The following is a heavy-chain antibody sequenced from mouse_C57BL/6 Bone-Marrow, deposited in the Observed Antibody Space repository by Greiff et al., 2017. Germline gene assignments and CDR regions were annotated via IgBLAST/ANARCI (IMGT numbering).Heavy chain of an antibody. CDR3: SNYGWYFDV. J-gene: IGHJ1*03. CDR1: GYTFTSYT. CDR2: INPSSGYT. V-gene: IGHV1-4*01. D-gene: IGHD2-5*01. Sequence: QVQLQQSGAELARPGASVKMSCKASGYTFTSYTMHWVKQRPGQGLEWIGYINPSSGYTKYNQKFKDKATLTADKSSSTAYMQLSSLTSEDSAVYYCSNYGWYFDVWGTGTTVTVSS.